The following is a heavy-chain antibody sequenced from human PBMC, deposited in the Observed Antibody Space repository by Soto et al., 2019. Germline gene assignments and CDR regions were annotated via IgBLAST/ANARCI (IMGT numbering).Heavy chain of an antibody. D-gene: IGHD6-13*01. CDR2: ISGSGGST. CDR3: AKVPVAAGHNWFDP. CDR1: GFTFSSYA. V-gene: IGHV3-23*01. J-gene: IGHJ5*02. Sequence: GGSLRLSCEASGFTFSSYAMSWVRQAPGKGLEWVSAISGSGGSTYYADSVKGRFTISRDNSKNTLYLQMNSLRAEDTAVYYCAKVPVAAGHNWFDPWGQGTLVTVSS.